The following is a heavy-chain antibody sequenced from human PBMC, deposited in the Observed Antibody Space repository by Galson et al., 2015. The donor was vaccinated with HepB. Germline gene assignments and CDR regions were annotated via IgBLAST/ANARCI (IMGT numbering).Heavy chain of an antibody. V-gene: IGHV3-21*01. CDR3: ARATYDSSGYDFGY. D-gene: IGHD3-22*01. CDR2: ISSSSSYI. CDR1: GFTFSSYS. J-gene: IGHJ4*02. Sequence: SLRLSCAASGFTFSSYSMNWVRQAPGKGLEWVSSISSSSSYIYYADSVKGRFTISRGNAKNSLYLQMNSLRAEDTAVYYCARATYDSSGYDFGYWGQGTLVTVSS.